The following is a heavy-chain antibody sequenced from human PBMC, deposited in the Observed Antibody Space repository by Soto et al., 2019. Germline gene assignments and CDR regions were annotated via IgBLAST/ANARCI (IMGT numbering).Heavy chain of an antibody. J-gene: IGHJ6*02. CDR3: ARVTMVRGVPLGMDV. CDR1: GGTFSSYA. D-gene: IGHD3-10*01. Sequence: SVKVSCKASGGTFSSYAISWVRQAPGRGLEWMGGIIPIFGTANYAQKFQGRVTITADESTSTAYMELSSLRSEDTAVYYCARVTMVRGVPLGMDVWGQGXTVTVSS. CDR2: IIPIFGTA. V-gene: IGHV1-69*13.